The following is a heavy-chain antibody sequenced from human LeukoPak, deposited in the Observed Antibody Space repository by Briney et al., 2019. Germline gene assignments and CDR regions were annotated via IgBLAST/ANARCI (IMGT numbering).Heavy chain of an antibody. CDR3: AKPYDTSGNYWAPFDY. V-gene: IGHV3-23*01. D-gene: IGHD3-22*01. CDR1: GFTFSTYA. Sequence: GGSLRLSCAASGFTFSTYAMTWVRQAPGKGLEWVSAIGGTGDSTYYADSVKRRFTISRDNSKNTLYLQMNSLRAEDTAIYYCAKPYDTSGNYWAPFDYWGQGTLVTVSS. CDR2: IGGTGDST. J-gene: IGHJ4*02.